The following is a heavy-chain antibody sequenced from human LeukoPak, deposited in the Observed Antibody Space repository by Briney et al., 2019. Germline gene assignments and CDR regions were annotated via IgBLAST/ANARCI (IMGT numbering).Heavy chain of an antibody. CDR2: ISGSGGIT. CDR3: AGSSGWYLAY. D-gene: IGHD6-19*01. J-gene: IGHJ4*02. V-gene: IGHV3-23*01. Sequence: GGSLRLSCAASGFTFSSYGMNWVRQAPEKGLEWVSAISGSGGITYYADSVKGRFTISRDNSKNTVYLQMNSLRVEDTAVYYCAGSSGWYLAYWGQGTLVIGSS. CDR1: GFTFSSYG.